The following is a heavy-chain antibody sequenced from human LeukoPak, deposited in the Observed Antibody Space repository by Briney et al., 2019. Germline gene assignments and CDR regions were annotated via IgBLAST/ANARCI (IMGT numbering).Heavy chain of an antibody. J-gene: IGHJ4*02. CDR3: ASHGYGDYDDY. CDR2: IWYDGSNK. Sequence: GGSLRLSCAASGFTFSSYGMHWVRQAPGKGLEWVAVIWYDGSNKYYADSVKGRFTISRDNSKNTLYLQMNSLRAEDTAVYYCASHGYGDYDDYWGQGTLVTVSS. CDR1: GFTFSSYG. V-gene: IGHV3-30*19. D-gene: IGHD4-17*01.